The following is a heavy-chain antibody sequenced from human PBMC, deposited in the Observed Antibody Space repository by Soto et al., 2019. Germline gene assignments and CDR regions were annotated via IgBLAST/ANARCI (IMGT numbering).Heavy chain of an antibody. J-gene: IGHJ4*02. Sequence: PSETLSLTCAVYGGSFSGYYWSWIRQPPGKGLEWIGEINHSGSTNYNPSLKSRVTISVDTSKNQFSLKLSFVTAADTAVYYCARVRDCGGDCYYFDYWGQGTLVTVSS. V-gene: IGHV4-34*01. CDR1: GGSFSGYY. D-gene: IGHD2-21*02. CDR2: INHSGST. CDR3: ARVRDCGGDCYYFDY.